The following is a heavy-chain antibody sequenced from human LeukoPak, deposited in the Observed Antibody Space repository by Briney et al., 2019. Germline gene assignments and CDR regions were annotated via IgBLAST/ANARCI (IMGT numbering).Heavy chain of an antibody. J-gene: IGHJ4*02. CDR3: STHSMIVVVITELDY. Sequence: ASVKVSCKASGYTFTSYGISWVRQAPGQGLEWMGWISAYNGNTNYAQKLQGRVTITTDTSTSTAYMELRSLRSADTAVYYCSTHSMIVVVITELDYLGQGILVSDSS. V-gene: IGHV1-18*01. CDR2: ISAYNGNT. D-gene: IGHD3-22*01. CDR1: GYTFTSYG.